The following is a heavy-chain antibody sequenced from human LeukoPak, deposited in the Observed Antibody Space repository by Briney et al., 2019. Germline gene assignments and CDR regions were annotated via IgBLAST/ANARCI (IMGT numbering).Heavy chain of an antibody. CDR3: ARDPSDGYDFWSGNPRGYYYYGMDA. V-gene: IGHV1-2*02. Sequence: ASVTVSCKASGYTFTAYHMHWVRQAPGQGMEWMGWINFNSGGTKYAQKFQDRFIMTRDTSISTAYMELSGLTSDDTAVYYCARDPSDGYDFWSGNPRGYYYYGMDAWGQGTTVTVSS. D-gene: IGHD3-3*01. CDR1: GYTFTAYH. J-gene: IGHJ6*02. CDR2: INFNSGGT.